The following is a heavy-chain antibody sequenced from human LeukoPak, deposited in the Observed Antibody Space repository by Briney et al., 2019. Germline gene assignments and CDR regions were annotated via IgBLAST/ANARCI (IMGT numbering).Heavy chain of an antibody. CDR2: INHSGGT. D-gene: IGHD3-10*01. V-gene: IGHV4-34*01. J-gene: IGHJ4*02. CDR3: ARGVDYYGV. Sequence: SETLSLTCTVSGGSFGRGDYYWSWVRQSPVKGLEWIGEINHSGGTNYNPSLKSRVTISVDTSKKQFSLKLSSVTAADTALYYCARGVDYYGVWGQGTLVAVSS. CDR1: GGSFGRGDYY.